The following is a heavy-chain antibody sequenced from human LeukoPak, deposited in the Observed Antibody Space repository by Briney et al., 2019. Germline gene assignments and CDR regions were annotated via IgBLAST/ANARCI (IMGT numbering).Heavy chain of an antibody. V-gene: IGHV4-39*07. J-gene: IGHJ4*02. CDR2: VYYTGSA. D-gene: IGHD6-13*01. Sequence: SETLSLTCTVSDDSIRSSNYYWGWLRQSPGKGLEWIGSVYYTGSAYYNPSLKSRVTISLDTSRARFSLKFISMTAADTAIYYCARGDNSLWYPTGLHFDNWGQGTLVTVSS. CDR1: DDSIRSSNYY. CDR3: ARGDNSLWYPTGLHFDN.